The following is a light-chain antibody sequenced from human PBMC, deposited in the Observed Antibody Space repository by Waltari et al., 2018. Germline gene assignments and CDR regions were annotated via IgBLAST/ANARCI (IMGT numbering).Light chain of an antibody. CDR1: RGDIEIYTF. Sequence: QSALTQPASFSGSPGQSISISCSATRGDIEIYTFVSWYQQHPGKSPQLLIYETTKRPSGVSDRFSGSKSGNTAYLTVSGLQAEDESDYYCCSYAGSSTFVFGSGTRVTV. CDR3: CSYAGSSTFV. CDR2: ETT. V-gene: IGLV2-23*01. J-gene: IGLJ1*01.